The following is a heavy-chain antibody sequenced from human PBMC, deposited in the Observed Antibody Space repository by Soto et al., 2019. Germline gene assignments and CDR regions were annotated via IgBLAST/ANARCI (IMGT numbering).Heavy chain of an antibody. Sequence: TGGSLILSCATSGFTFSRYWIHWVRQAPGEGLVWVSRISGDGVHTDYAESVKGRFTVSRDIAKSTGYLQMTNLRAEDTAIYYCARLGFVGEGDFWGQGILVTV. V-gene: IGHV3-74*01. CDR3: ARLGFVGEGDF. J-gene: IGHJ4*02. CDR1: GFTFSRYW. D-gene: IGHD3-16*01. CDR2: ISGDGVHT.